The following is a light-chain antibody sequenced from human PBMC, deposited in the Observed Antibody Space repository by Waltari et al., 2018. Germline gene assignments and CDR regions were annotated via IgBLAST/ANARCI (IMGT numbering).Light chain of an antibody. Sequence: IQLTQSPSSLYESVGNRVTVHCRASQHVGTYLNWYQQQPGKAPKLLIYAASSLNTGVPSRFSGSGSGTEFSLTISSLQPEDFATYYCQQGYNSPPTFGQGTKLESK. J-gene: IGKJ2*01. CDR3: QQGYNSPPT. V-gene: IGKV1-39*01. CDR2: AAS. CDR1: QHVGTY.